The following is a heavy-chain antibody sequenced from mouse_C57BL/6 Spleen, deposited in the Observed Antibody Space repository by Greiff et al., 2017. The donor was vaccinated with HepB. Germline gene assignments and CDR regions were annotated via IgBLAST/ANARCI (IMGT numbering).Heavy chain of an antibody. CDR2: IYPRSGNT. CDR3: ARYIYYDYDYYAMDY. CDR1: GYTFTSYG. J-gene: IGHJ4*01. Sequence: QVQLQQSGAELARPGASVKLSCKASGYTFTSYGISWVKQRTGQGLEWIGEIYPRSGNTYYNEKFKGKATLTADKSSSTAYMELRSLTSEDSAVYFCARYIYYDYDYYAMDYWGQGTSVTVSS. V-gene: IGHV1-81*01. D-gene: IGHD2-4*01.